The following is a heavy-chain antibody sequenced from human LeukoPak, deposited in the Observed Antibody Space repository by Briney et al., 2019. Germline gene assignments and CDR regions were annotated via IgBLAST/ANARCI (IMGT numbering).Heavy chain of an antibody. CDR3: AGENRIAAAGYGIWFDP. CDR2: IIPIFGTA. D-gene: IGHD6-13*01. V-gene: IGHV1-69*05. CDR1: GGTFSSYA. Sequence: SVKVSCKASGGTFSSYAISWVRQTPGQGLEWMGGIIPIFGTANYAQKFQGRVTITTDESTSTAYMELSSLRSEDTAVYYCAGENRIAAAGYGIWFDPWGQGTLVTVSS. J-gene: IGHJ5*02.